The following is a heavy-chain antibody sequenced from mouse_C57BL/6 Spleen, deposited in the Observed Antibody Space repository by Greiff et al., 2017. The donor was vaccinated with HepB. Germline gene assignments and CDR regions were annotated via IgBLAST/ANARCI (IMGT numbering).Heavy chain of an antibody. CDR3: AKYYYSSLYYAMDY. V-gene: IGHV1-80*01. CDR2: IYPGDGDT. CDR1: GYAFSSYW. J-gene: IGHJ4*01. Sequence: VQLQESGAELVKPGASVKISCKASGYAFSSYWMNWVKQRPGKGLEWIGQIYPGDGDTNYNGKFKGKATLTADKSSSTAYMPLSSLTSEDSAVYFCAKYYYSSLYYAMDYWGQGTSVTVSS. D-gene: IGHD1-1*01.